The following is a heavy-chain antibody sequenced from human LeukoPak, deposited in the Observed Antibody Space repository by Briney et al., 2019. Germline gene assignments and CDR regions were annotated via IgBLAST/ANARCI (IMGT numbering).Heavy chain of an antibody. V-gene: IGHV3-23*01. Sequence: GGSLRLSCAASGFIFSSYAMNWGRQAPGKGLEWVSAISGNGGATHYADSVKGRFTISRDNSKNTMYLQMNSLRVEDTAVYYCAKQITVFRAFDPWGQGTLVTVSS. D-gene: IGHD3-10*01. CDR3: AKQITVFRAFDP. CDR1: GFIFSSYA. CDR2: ISGNGGAT. J-gene: IGHJ5*02.